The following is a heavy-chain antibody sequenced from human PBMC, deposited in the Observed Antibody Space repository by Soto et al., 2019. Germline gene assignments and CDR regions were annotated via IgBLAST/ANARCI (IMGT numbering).Heavy chain of an antibody. CDR3: ARNRRGGGYCFDY. CDR2: LSRGGGTT. J-gene: IGHJ4*02. V-gene: IGHV3-23*01. CDR1: GFTFSSHG. Sequence: GGSLRLSCAASGFTFSSHGMSWVRQAPGKGLEWIAGLSRGGGTTYYADSVKGRFTISRDNAKNSVFLNMNSLRVEDTAFYYCARNRRGGGYCFDYWGQGALVTVSS.